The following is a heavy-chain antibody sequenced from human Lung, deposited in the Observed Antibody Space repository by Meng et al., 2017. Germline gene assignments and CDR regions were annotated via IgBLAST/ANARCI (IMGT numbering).Heavy chain of an antibody. CDR2: INPKSGDT. CDR1: GYNFPDYY. J-gene: IGHJ4*02. CDR3: ARDEDISAAGKLFGDY. V-gene: IGHV1-2*06. Sequence: QVHLVQLGAKGKKPGASVKVSCKPSGYNFPDYYIHWVRRAPGQGLEWMGRINPKSGDTHYAQKFQARVTMTGDTSISTAYMELSGLRSDDTAMYYCARDEDISAAGKLFGDYWGQGTLVTVSS. D-gene: IGHD6-25*01.